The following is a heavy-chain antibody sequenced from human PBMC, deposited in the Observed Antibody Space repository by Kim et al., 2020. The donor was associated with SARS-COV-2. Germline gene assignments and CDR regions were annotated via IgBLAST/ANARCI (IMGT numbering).Heavy chain of an antibody. V-gene: IGHV4-59*13. D-gene: IGHD3-22*01. J-gene: IGHJ5*02. Sequence: SETLSLTCTVSGGSISSYYWSWIRQPPGKGLEWIGYIYYSGSTNYNPSLKSRVTISVDTSKNQFSLKLSSVTAADTAVYYCARETNDSSGYYYVSSWFDPWGQGTLVTVSS. CDR1: GGSISSYY. CDR3: ARETNDSSGYYYVSSWFDP. CDR2: IYYSGST.